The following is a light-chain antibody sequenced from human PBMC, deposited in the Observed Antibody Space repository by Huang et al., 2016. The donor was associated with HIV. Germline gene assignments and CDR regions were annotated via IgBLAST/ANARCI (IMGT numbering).Light chain of an antibody. V-gene: IGKV3-15*01. Sequence: EIVMTQSPATLSVSPGERATLSCRASQSVGSHLAWYQQKLGQAPRLLIYAAYTRATGIPARFSGSGSGTEFTLTVSGLQSEDFAVYYCQQHNTWPRTFGQGTRV. CDR3: QQHNTWPRT. CDR1: QSVGSH. CDR2: AAY. J-gene: IGKJ1*01.